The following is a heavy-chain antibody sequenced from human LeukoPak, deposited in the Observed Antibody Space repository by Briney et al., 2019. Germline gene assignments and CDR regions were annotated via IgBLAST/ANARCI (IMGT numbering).Heavy chain of an antibody. CDR3: TTDRCSSTSCRPTDY. V-gene: IGHV3-15*01. J-gene: IGHJ4*02. CDR2: IKNKTDGGPK. Sequence: GGSLRLSCAASAFTLSNAWMSWVGQAPGKGLEWDGRIKNKTDGGPKDYPAPVKGRFTISRDDSKNTLYLQMNSLKTEDTAVYYCTTDRCSSTSCRPTDYWGQATLVTVSS. CDR1: AFTLSNAW. D-gene: IGHD2-2*01.